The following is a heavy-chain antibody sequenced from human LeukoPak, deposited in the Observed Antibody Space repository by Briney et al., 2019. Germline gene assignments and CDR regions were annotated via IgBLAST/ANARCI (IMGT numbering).Heavy chain of an antibody. CDR1: GFTFSSYS. Sequence: GGSLRLSCAASGFTFSSYSMNWVRQAPGRGLEWVSSITSSSSYIYYADSVKGRFTISRDNAKNSLYLQVSSLRAEDTAVYYCARGRQVRESCSGGSCNTFDYWGQGTLVTVSS. D-gene: IGHD2-15*01. V-gene: IGHV3-21*01. CDR2: ITSSSSYI. J-gene: IGHJ4*02. CDR3: ARGRQVRESCSGGSCNTFDY.